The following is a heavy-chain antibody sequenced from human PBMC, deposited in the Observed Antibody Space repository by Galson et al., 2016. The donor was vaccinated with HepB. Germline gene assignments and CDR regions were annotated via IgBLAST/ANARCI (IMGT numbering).Heavy chain of an antibody. V-gene: IGHV1-8*01. J-gene: IGHJ4*02. D-gene: IGHD3-3*01. Sequence: SVKVSCKASGYTFIDYDINWVRQATGQGPEWMGWMNPNTGNTDSAQKFQGRITMTRDTSISTAYMELSSLRSEDTAVYYCARRKSRFWNCYYHYWGQGTLVTVSS. CDR1: GYTFIDYD. CDR3: ARRKSRFWNCYYHY. CDR2: MNPNTGNT.